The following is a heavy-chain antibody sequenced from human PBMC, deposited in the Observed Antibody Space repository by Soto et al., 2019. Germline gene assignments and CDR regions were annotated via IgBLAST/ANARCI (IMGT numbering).Heavy chain of an antibody. CDR1: GGSISSYY. J-gene: IGHJ4*02. D-gene: IGHD3-10*01. CDR2: FHYSGST. V-gene: IGHV4-59*12. Sequence: SETLSLTCTVSGGSISSYYWSWIRQPPGKGLKWIGYFHYSGSTNYNPSLKSRVTISVDTSKNQFSLKLSSVTAADTAVYYCXREKGSGTYMGFDYWGQGILVTVSS. CDR3: XREKGSGTYMGFDY.